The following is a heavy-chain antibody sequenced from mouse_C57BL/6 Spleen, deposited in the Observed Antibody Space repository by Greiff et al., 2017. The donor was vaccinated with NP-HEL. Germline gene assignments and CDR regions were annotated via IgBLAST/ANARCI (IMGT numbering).Heavy chain of an antibody. D-gene: IGHD1-1*01. Sequence: VQLQQSGAELVRPGASVKLSCKASGYTFTDYYINWVKQRPGQGLEWIARIYPGSGNTYYNEKFKGKATLTAEKSSSTAYMQLSSLTSEDSAVYFCARSAVVATDWYFDVWGTGTTVTVSS. CDR3: ARSAVVATDWYFDV. V-gene: IGHV1-76*01. J-gene: IGHJ1*03. CDR2: IYPGSGNT. CDR1: GYTFTDYY.